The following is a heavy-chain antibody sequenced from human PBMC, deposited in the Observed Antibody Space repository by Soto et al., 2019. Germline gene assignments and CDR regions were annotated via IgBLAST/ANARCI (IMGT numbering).Heavy chain of an antibody. V-gene: IGHV3-21*01. CDR3: ARAYCSGGSCYPFDY. CDR2: TSSSSSYI. Sequence: GGSLRLSCAASGFTFSSYSINWVRQAPGKGLEWVSSTSSSSSYIYYADSVKGRFTISRDNAKNSLYLQMNSLRAEDTAVYYCARAYCSGGSCYPFDYWGQGTPVTVSS. CDR1: GFTFSSYS. J-gene: IGHJ4*02. D-gene: IGHD2-15*01.